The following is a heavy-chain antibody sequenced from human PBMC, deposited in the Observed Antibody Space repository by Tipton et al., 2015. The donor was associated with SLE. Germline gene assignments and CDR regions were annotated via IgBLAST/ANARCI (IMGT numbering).Heavy chain of an antibody. Sequence: LRLSCAVHGGSFSGYYCSWIRQPPGKGLEWIGEINHSGSTNYTPSLKSRVTISVDTSKNQFTLKLSSVAAADTAVYYCARGIMGEHDYWGQGTLVTFSS. D-gene: IGHD3-16*01. CDR3: ARGIMGEHDY. J-gene: IGHJ4*02. V-gene: IGHV4-34*01. CDR1: GGSFSGYY. CDR2: INHSGST.